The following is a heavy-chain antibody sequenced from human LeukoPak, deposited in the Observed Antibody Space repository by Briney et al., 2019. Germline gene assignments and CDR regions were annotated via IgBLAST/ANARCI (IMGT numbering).Heavy chain of an antibody. CDR2: IYYSGST. CDR1: GGSISSYY. D-gene: IGHD6-13*01. Sequence: PSETLSLTCTVSGGSISSYYWSWIRQPPGKGLEWIGYIYYSGSTNYNPSLRSRVTISVDTSKSQFSLKLRSATAADTAVYYCAGLYLAATGTRYFQHWGQGTLVTVSS. CDR3: AGLYLAATGTRYFQH. J-gene: IGHJ1*01. V-gene: IGHV4-59*08.